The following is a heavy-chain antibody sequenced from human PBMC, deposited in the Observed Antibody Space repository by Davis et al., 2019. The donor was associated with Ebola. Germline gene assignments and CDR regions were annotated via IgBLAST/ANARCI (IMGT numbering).Heavy chain of an antibody. V-gene: IGHV3-53*01. J-gene: IGHJ4*02. Sequence: ETLSLTCAVYGGSFSGYYWSWIRQPPGKGLEWVSVIYSGGSTYYADSVKGRFTISRDNSKNTLYLQMNSLRAEDTAVYYCAKGQYYYDSSPPSIWGQGTLVTVSS. CDR3: AKGQYYYDSSPPSI. CDR2: IYSGGST. CDR1: GGSFSGYY. D-gene: IGHD3-22*01.